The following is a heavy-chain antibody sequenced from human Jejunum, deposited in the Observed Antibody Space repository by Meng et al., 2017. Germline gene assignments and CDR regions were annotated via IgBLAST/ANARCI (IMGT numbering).Heavy chain of an antibody. CDR2: IYYDGST. D-gene: IGHD5-18*01. J-gene: IGHJ4*02. V-gene: IGHV4-30-4*01. CDR1: GGSLRSVNNQ. CDR3: AREFYVDTAMVIDS. Sequence: QVQLQESGPGLVKPSQTLSLTFTVPGGSLRSVNNQWSWIRQPPGKGLEYIGYIYYDGSTYYSPSLKSRVTISIDTSKNQFSLRLNSVTAADTAVYYCAREFYVDTAMVIDSWGQGALVTVSS.